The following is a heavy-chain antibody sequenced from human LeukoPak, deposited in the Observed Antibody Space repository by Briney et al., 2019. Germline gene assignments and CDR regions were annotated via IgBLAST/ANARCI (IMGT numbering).Heavy chain of an antibody. CDR2: ISYSGST. J-gene: IGHJ3*02. CDR1: SGSFSGYY. Sequence: PSETLSLTCAVYSGSFSGYYWSWIRQPPGKGLEWIGTISYSGSTYYNPSLKSRVTLSVDTSKNQFSLKLSSVTAADTAVYYCARDGLWIQNAFDIWGQGTMVTVSS. CDR3: ARDGLWIQNAFDI. D-gene: IGHD5-18*01. V-gene: IGHV4-34*01.